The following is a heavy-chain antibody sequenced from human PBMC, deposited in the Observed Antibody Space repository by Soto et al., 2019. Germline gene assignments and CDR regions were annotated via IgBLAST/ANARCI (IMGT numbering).Heavy chain of an antibody. V-gene: IGHV1-18*01. Sequence: QVQLVQSGAEVKKPGASVKVSCKASGYTFISYGISWVRQAPGQGLEWMGWISAYNGNTNYAQKLQGRVTMTTDTSTRTADTELKNLRTDDTAAYYCARDSCYESNYWGQGTLVTVSS. CDR1: GYTFISYG. D-gene: IGHD2-15*01. CDR3: ARDSCYESNY. J-gene: IGHJ4*01. CDR2: ISAYNGNT.